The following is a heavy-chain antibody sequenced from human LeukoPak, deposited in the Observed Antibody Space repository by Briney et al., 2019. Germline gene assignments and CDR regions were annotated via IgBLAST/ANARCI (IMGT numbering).Heavy chain of an antibody. Sequence: PGGSLRLSCAASGFTFSSYSMNWVRQAPGKGLEWVSSISSSSSYIYYADSVKGRFTISRDNAKNSLYLQMNCLRAEDTAVYYCARDLYQEDSYWFNHYYYYYMDVWGKGTTVTVSS. V-gene: IGHV3-21*01. J-gene: IGHJ6*03. CDR3: ARDLYQEDSYWFNHYYYYYMDV. D-gene: IGHD5-18*01. CDR2: ISSSSSYI. CDR1: GFTFSSYS.